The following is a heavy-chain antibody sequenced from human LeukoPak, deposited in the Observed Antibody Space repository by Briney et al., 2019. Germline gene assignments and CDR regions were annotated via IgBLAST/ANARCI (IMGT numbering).Heavy chain of an antibody. D-gene: IGHD1-26*01. CDR3: ARVVGATKYYYDGMDV. V-gene: IGHV4-4*07. CDR1: GGSISSYY. J-gene: IGHJ6*02. CDR2: IYTSGST. Sequence: PSETLSLTCTVSGGSISSYYWSWIRQPAGKGVEWIGRIYTSGSTNYNPSLKSRVTMSVDTSKNQFSLKLSSVTAADTAVYYCARVVGATKYYYDGMDVWGQGTTVTVSS.